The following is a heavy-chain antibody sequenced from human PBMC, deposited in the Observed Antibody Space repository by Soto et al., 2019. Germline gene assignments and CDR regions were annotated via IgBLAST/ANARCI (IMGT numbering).Heavy chain of an antibody. D-gene: IGHD3-9*01. CDR2: ISGSGGTT. CDR3: AKSPTTTSPRGRTSSDQSKYRNGYYDILTGQNWFDP. Sequence: GGSLRLCCAASGFTFNNYAMTWVRQDPGKGLEWLSGISGSGGTTYYANSVKGRFIISRDNSKNTLYLQLNSLRVEDTATYYCAKSPTTTSPRGRTSSDQSKYRNGYYDILTGQNWFDPWGQGTLVTVSS. J-gene: IGHJ5*02. V-gene: IGHV3-23*01. CDR1: GFTFNNYA.